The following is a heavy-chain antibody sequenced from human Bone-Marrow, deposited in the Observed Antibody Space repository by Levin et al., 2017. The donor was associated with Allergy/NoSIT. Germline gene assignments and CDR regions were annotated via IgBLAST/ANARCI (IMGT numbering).Heavy chain of an antibody. CDR1: GFTFSSYS. CDR2: ISSSSSYI. Sequence: GGSLRLSCAASGFTFSSYSMNWVRQAPGKGLEWVSSISSSSSYIYYADSVKGRFTISRDNAKNSLYLQMNSLRAEDTAVYYCARDLPIVVVPAPRLLRWAYYYYGMDVWGQGTTVTVSS. J-gene: IGHJ6*02. V-gene: IGHV3-21*01. D-gene: IGHD2-2*01. CDR3: ARDLPIVVVPAPRLLRWAYYYYGMDV.